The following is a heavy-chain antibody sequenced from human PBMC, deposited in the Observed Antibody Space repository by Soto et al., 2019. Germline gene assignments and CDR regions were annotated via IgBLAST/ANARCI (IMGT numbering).Heavy chain of an antibody. J-gene: IGHJ5*02. D-gene: IGHD3-10*01. CDR3: ARVGDDWFDP. CDR2: IKQDGTET. CDR1: TSTLSSHW. V-gene: IGHV3-7*03. Sequence: GGSLSPSCAASTSTLSSHWMSWDRQVPGKGLEWVANIKQDGTETYYVDSVKGRSTISRDNANNSLYLQTNSLRAEETGVYYCARVGDDWFDPWGQGTLVTVSS.